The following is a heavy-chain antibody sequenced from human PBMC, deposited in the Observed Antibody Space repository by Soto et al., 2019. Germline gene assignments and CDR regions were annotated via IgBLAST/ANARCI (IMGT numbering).Heavy chain of an antibody. CDR1: GGSISTGGYS. CDR2: IYHSGGT. J-gene: IGHJ4*02. D-gene: IGHD6-25*01. CDR3: ARLSFPLGGGFDS. V-gene: IGHV4-30-2*01. Sequence: TLSLTCAVSGGSISTGGYSWSWIRQPPGKGLEWIGYIYHSGGTYYRPSLKSRVTISLDRSKNQFSLKVNSVTAADTAMYYWARLSFPLGGGFDSWGKGTMVTVSS.